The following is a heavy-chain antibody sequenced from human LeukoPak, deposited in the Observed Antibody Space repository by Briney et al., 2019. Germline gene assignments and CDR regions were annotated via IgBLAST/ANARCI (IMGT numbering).Heavy chain of an antibody. J-gene: IGHJ4*02. V-gene: IGHV3-64*04. CDR1: GFTFSSYA. D-gene: IGHD4-23*01. CDR3: ARTLRGGKFDY. CDR2: ISSNGGST. Sequence: GGCLRLSCAASGFTFSSYAMHWGRQAPGKGLEYVSAISSNGGSTYYADSVKGRFTISRHNSRDTMYLQMNSLRTEDTAVYYCARTLRGGKFDYWGQGTLVTVSS.